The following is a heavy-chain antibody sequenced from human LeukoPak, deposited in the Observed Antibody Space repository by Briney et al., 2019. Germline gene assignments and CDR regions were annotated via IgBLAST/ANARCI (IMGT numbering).Heavy chain of an antibody. Sequence: PSETLSLTCTVSGGSISSGDYYWSWIRQPPGKGLEWIGYIYYSGSTNYNPSLKSRITISVDTSKNQFSLTLTSVTAADTAVYYCAREGRYSTSSLAYWGQGTLVTVSS. J-gene: IGHJ4*02. CDR1: GGSISSGDYY. CDR3: AREGRYSTSSLAY. V-gene: IGHV4-61*08. D-gene: IGHD6-6*01. CDR2: IYYSGST.